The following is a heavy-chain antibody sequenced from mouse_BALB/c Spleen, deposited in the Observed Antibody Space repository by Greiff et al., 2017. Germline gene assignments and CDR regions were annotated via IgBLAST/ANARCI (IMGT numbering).Heavy chain of an antibody. CDR1: GYSFTSYW. V-gene: IGHV1-7*01. CDR2: INPSTGYT. CDR3: ARWLPSGFAY. Sequence: VQLQQSGAELAKPGASVKMSCKASGYSFTSYWMHWVKQRPGQGLEWIGYINPSTGYTEYNQKFKDKATLTADKSSSTAYMQLSSLTSEDSAVYYCARWLPSGFAYWGQGTLVTVSA. J-gene: IGHJ3*01. D-gene: IGHD2-2*01.